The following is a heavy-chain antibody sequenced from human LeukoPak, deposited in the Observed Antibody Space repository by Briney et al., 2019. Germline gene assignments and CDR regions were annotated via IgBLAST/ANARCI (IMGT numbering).Heavy chain of an antibody. D-gene: IGHD6-19*01. J-gene: IGHJ4*02. CDR2: IKTDGSEK. V-gene: IGHV3-7*03. CDR1: GFTFSNYW. Sequence: PGGSLRLSCEGSGFTFSNYWMSWVRQAPGKGLEWVANIKTDGSEKYYVDSVKGRFTISRDNAKNSLYLQMNSLRAEDTAVYYCARLYSSGWYDYWGQGTLVTVSS. CDR3: ARLYSSGWYDY.